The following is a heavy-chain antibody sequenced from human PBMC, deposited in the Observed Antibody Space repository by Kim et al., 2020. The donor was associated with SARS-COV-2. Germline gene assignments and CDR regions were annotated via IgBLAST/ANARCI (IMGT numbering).Heavy chain of an antibody. J-gene: IGHJ4*02. Sequence: GGSLRLSCKGTGYRFTTYWIAWVRQMPGKGLEWMGIIYPADSDARYSPSFQGQVTISADKSISTAYLQWNSLKASDTAIYFCTRLGATTAPYYFDFWGQGTLVTVSS. V-gene: IGHV5-51*01. CDR2: IYPADSDA. CDR3: TRLGATTAPYYFDF. D-gene: IGHD3-10*01. CDR1: GYRFTTYW.